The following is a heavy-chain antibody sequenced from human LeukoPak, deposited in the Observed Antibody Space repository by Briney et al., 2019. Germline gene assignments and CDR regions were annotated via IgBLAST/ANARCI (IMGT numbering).Heavy chain of an antibody. CDR3: AILPQQQKSKYCSGGSCLLRAFDI. J-gene: IGHJ3*02. CDR2: IIPIFGTA. CDR1: GGTFSSYA. V-gene: IGHV1-69*13. Sequence: ASVKVSCKASGGTFSSYAISWVRQAPGQGLEWMGGIIPIFGTANYAQKFQGRVTITADESTSTAYMELSSLRSEDTAVYYCAILPQQQKSKYCSGGSCLLRAFDIWGQGTMVTVSS. D-gene: IGHD2-15*01.